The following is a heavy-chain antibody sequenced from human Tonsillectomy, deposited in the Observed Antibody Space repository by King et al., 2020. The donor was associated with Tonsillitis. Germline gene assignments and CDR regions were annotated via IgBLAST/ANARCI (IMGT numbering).Heavy chain of an antibody. Sequence: VQLVESGGGLVKPGESLRLSCETSGFTFSDAWMSWVRQPPGKGLEWVGRIKTKAQGGAIDYAVPVKSRFTISRDESKNTLYLQMNNLQPEDTAVYYCTRRSSLWGQGTLVTVSS. CDR2: IKTKAQGGAI. J-gene: IGHJ4*02. CDR1: GFTFSDAW. D-gene: IGHD2-2*01. V-gene: IGHV3-15*01. CDR3: TRRSSL.